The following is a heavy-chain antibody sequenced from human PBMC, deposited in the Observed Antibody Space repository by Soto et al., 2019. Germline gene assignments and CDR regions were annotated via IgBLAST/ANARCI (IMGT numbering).Heavy chain of an antibody. CDR3: AGDPDSHYNDSHASSYP. CDR1: GGTFSTYT. V-gene: IGHV1-69*08. CDR2: IIPIIGII. D-gene: IGHD4-4*01. Sequence: QVQLVQSGAEVKKPGSSVKVSCKASGGTFSTYTITWVRQAPGQGHEWMGRIIPIIGIINYAQKFQGRVTISADKFTGTAYMELTGLRSDDTAVYYCAGDPDSHYNDSHASSYPWGQGTLVTVSS. J-gene: IGHJ5*02.